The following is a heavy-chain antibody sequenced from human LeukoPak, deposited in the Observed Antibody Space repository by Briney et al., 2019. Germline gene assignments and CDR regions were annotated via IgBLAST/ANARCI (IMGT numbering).Heavy chain of an antibody. CDR3: ARSYSSSGYVG. V-gene: IGHV4-59*08. CDR1: GGSISSYY. D-gene: IGHD6-13*01. J-gene: IGHJ4*02. CDR2: IYYSGSN. Sequence: SGPLSLTCTVSGGSISSYYWSWIRQPPGKGLEWIGYIYYSGSNNYNPSLKSRVTISVDTSKNKFSLKLSSVTAADTAVYYCARSYSSSGYVGWGQETLVTVSS.